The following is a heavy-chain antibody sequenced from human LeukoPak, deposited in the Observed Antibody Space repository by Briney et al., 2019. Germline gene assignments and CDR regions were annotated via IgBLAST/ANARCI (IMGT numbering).Heavy chain of an antibody. Sequence: TGGSLRLSCAASGLTFDDYAMHWVRQVPGEGLEWVSLISGNGGNTYYADSVKGRFTISRDNSKNSLYLQMNSLRTEDTALYYCAKDISNWNSRHFDYWGQGTLVTVSS. CDR1: GLTFDDYA. D-gene: IGHD1-7*01. V-gene: IGHV3-43*02. CDR2: ISGNGGNT. CDR3: AKDISNWNSRHFDY. J-gene: IGHJ4*02.